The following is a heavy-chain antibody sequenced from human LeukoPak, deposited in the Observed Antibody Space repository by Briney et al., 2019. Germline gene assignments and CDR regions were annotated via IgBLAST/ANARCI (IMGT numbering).Heavy chain of an antibody. CDR3: ARPYYYDSRIDP. J-gene: IGHJ5*02. D-gene: IGHD3-22*01. V-gene: IGHV4-30-4*01. Sequence: SQTLSLTCTVSGGSISSGDYYWSWTRQPPGKGLEWIAYMYYSGSTYYDPSLKSRVTMSADTSKNQLSLKLSSVTAADTAVYYCARPYYYDSRIDPWGQGILVTVSS. CDR1: GGSISSGDYY. CDR2: MYYSGST.